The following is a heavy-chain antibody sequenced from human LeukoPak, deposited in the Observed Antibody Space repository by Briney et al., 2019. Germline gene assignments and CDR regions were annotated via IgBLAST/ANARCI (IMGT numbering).Heavy chain of an antibody. Sequence: SETLSLTCAVSGGSISSSHWWSWVRQPPGKGLEWIGEIYHSGSTNYNPSLKSRVTISVGKSKNQFSLKLSSVTAADTAVYYCARRGFRRGGYFDYWGQGTLVTVSS. J-gene: IGHJ4*02. CDR2: IYHSGST. V-gene: IGHV4-4*02. CDR1: GGSISSSHW. CDR3: ARRGFRRGGYFDY. D-gene: IGHD3-10*01.